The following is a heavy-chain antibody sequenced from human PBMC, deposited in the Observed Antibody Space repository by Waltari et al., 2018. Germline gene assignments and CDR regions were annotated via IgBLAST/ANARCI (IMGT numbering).Heavy chain of an antibody. Sequence: QVQLQESGPGLVKPSETLSLTCAVSGGSFSGYYWGLIRQPPGKGLEWIGYISGSSGSTDYNPSLTSRVTISRDTSKNQFSLKRSSVTAADTAVYYCAREGYSNYEGYFDYWGQGVLVTVSS. V-gene: IGHV4-59*12. D-gene: IGHD4-4*01. CDR2: ISGSSGST. CDR3: AREGYSNYEGYFDY. CDR1: GGSFSGYY. J-gene: IGHJ4*02.